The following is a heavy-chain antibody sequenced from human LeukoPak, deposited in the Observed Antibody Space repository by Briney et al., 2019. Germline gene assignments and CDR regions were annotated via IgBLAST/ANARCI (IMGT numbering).Heavy chain of an antibody. CDR2: IYYSGST. CDR1: GGSISSSSYY. V-gene: IGHV4-39*07. CDR3: ARDEVPGDWFDP. D-gene: IGHD1-1*01. J-gene: IGHJ5*02. Sequence: PSETLSLTCTVSGGSISSSSYYWGWIRQPPGKGLEWIGSIYYSGSTYYNPSLKSRVTISVDTSKNQFSLKLSSVTAADTAVYHCARDEVPGDWFDPWGQGTLVTVSS.